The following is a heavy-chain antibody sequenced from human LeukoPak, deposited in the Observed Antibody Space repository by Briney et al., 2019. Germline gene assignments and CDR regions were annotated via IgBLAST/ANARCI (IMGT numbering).Heavy chain of an antibody. CDR1: GFTFSSYA. V-gene: IGHV3-23*01. D-gene: IGHD3-10*01. J-gene: IGHJ4*02. CDR2: ISGSGGST. CDR3: ATFYYYGSGSYYNGGFDY. Sequence: GGSLRLSCAASGFTFSSYAMSWVRQAPGKGLEWVSAISGSGGSTYYADSVKGRFTISRDNSKNTLYLRMNSLRAEDTAVYYCATFYYYGSGSYYNGGFDYWGQGTLVTVSS.